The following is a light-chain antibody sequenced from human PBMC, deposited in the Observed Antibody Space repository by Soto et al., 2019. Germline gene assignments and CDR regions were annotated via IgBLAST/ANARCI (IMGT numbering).Light chain of an antibody. J-gene: IGKJ5*01. CDR3: MQARQTLT. CDR2: LGS. CDR1: QSLLHSNGYNY. V-gene: IGKV2-28*01. Sequence: DIVMTQSPLSLPVTPGEPASISCRSSQSLLHSNGYNYLDWYLQKPGQSPQLLIYLGSNRSSGVPDRFSGSGSGTDFTLKINRVEAEDVGVYYCMQARQTLTFGQGTRLEIK.